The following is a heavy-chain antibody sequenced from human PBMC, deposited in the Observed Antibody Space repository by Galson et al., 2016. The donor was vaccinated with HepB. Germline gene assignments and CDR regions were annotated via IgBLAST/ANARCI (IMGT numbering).Heavy chain of an antibody. CDR2: LFHSGST. D-gene: IGHD4-17*01. CDR3: ARGDYGDYGEGAFDI. CDR1: GDSINSGGYS. J-gene: IGHJ3*02. Sequence: TLSLTCAVSGDSINSGGYSWSWIRQPPGKGLEWIGYLFHSGSTHYNPSLERRVTISVDRSKNQFSLTLTSVTAADTAVYYCARGDYGDYGEGAFDIWGQGTMVTVSS. V-gene: IGHV4-30-2*01.